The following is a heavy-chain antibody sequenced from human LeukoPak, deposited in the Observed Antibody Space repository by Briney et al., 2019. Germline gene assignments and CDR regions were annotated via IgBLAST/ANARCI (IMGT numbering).Heavy chain of an antibody. Sequence: GRSLRLSCAASGFTFSGYGMHWVRQAPGKGLEWVAVIWYDGSNKYYADSVKGRFTISRDNSKNTLYLQMNSLRAEDTAVYYCARALYSVYYYYMDVWGKGTTVTVSS. J-gene: IGHJ6*03. V-gene: IGHV3-33*01. CDR3: ARALYSVYYYYMDV. D-gene: IGHD3-16*01. CDR1: GFTFSGYG. CDR2: IWYDGSNK.